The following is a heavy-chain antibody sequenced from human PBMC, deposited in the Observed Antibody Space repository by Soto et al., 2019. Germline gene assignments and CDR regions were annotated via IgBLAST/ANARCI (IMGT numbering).Heavy chain of an antibody. J-gene: IGHJ4*01. CDR1: GASVSDNYW. D-gene: IGHD3-10*01. Sequence: QLQLQESGPGLVKPSGTLSLTCAVSGASVSDNYWWTWVRQPPGKGLEWIGEIFHSGTTNYTSSLKHPVTISTDKSNNQFSLNLNSATAADTAVYYCARGGGSRFEYCGHGALVTVSS. V-gene: IGHV4-4*02. CDR3: ARGGGSRFEY. CDR2: IFHSGTT.